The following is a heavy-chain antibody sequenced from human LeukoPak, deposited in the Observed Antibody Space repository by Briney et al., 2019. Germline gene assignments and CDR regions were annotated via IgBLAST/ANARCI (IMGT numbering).Heavy chain of an antibody. CDR2: MNPNSGNT. D-gene: IGHD5-18*01. Sequence: ASVKVSCKASGYTFTSYDINWVRQATGQGLEWMGWMNPNSGNTGYAQKFQGRVTMTRNTSTSTAYIELSSLRSEDTAVYYCARGLSSTWIRVVYGMDVWGQGTTVIVSS. CDR3: ARGLSSTWIRVVYGMDV. CDR1: GYTFTSYD. J-gene: IGHJ6*02. V-gene: IGHV1-8*02.